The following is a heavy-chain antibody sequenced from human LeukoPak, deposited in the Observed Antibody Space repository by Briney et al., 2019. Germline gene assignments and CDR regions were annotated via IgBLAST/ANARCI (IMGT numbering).Heavy chain of an antibody. CDR1: GFTFSNYW. D-gene: IGHD1-7*01. V-gene: IGHV3-7*01. CDR2: IKQDGSEK. CDR3: AREGNRYNWNYAFDY. J-gene: IGHJ4*02. Sequence: GGSLRLSCAASGFTFSNYWLTWVRQAPGKGLEWVANIKQDGSEKYYVDSVKGRFTISRDNAKNSLYLQMNSLRAEDTAVYYCAREGNRYNWNYAFDYWGQGTLVTVSS.